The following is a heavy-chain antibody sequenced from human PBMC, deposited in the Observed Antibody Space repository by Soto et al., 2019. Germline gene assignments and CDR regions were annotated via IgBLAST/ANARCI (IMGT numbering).Heavy chain of an antibody. V-gene: IGHV1-69*08. CDR2: IIPFLGVT. D-gene: IGHD3-10*01. CDR3: ARDWESTVSTWSFGAF. Sequence: QVQLVQSGAEVKKPGSSVKVSCKASGGNFSPYTINWVRQAPGQGLEWMGRIIPFLGVTNYAQKFQARVTITADKSTTTAYMELSGLRFEDTAVYYCARDWESTVSTWSFGAFWGRGTLVTVSS. CDR1: GGNFSPYT. J-gene: IGHJ4*02.